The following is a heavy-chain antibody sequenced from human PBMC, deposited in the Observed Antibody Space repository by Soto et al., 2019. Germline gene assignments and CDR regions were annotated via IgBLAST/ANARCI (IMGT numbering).Heavy chain of an antibody. CDR2: FNHSGDT. J-gene: IGHJ4*02. CDR1: GGSLSGYY. V-gene: IGHV4-34*01. CDR3: ARHHVRGRTIAGAAEF. D-gene: IGHD1-26*01. Sequence: SETLSLTCAVYGGSLSGYYWSWIRQPPGKALEWIGEFNHSGDTNYNPSLKSRVSISADTSKNEVFLNLSSVTAADTAMYYCARHHVRGRTIAGAAEFWGQGTPVTVSS.